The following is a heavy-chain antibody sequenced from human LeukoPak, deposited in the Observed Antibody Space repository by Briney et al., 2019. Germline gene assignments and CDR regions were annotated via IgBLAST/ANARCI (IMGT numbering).Heavy chain of an antibody. Sequence: SETLSLTCTVSGGSISSSSYYWGWIRQSPGKGLEWIGSIYYSGSTYYNPSLKSRVTISVDTSKNQFSLKLSSVTAADTAVYYCARERSRNQHFFYWGQGTLVTVSS. V-gene: IGHV4-39*02. CDR1: GGSISSSSYY. D-gene: IGHD1-14*01. CDR2: IYYSGST. J-gene: IGHJ4*02. CDR3: ARERSRNQHFFY.